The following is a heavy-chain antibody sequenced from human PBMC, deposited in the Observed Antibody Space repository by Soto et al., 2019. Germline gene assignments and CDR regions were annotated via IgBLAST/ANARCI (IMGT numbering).Heavy chain of an antibody. J-gene: IGHJ5*01. CDR3: ARGRYPISSSLDNWFDS. V-gene: IGHV1-46*04. CDR2: INPKDGST. CDR1: GNTFSSDY. D-gene: IGHD6-19*01. Sequence: QVQLVQSGAEVRKPGASVKVSCKASGNTFSSDYMHWVRQAPGQGLEWMGIINPKDGSTKYAQKLQGRVTITRDTSTRTDSMELSSLASDDTAVYYCARGRYPISSSLDNWFDSWGQGTLVTVSS.